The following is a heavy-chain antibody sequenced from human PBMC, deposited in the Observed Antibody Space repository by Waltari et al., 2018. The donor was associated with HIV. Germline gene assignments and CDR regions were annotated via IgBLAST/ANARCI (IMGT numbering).Heavy chain of an antibody. CDR2: INHSGNT. Sequence: QVHLQQWGAGLLKPSETLSLTCAVYGGSFSGHFWSWIRQPPGKGLEWIGEINHSGNTNYNPSLKSQVTMSVDTSKKQFSLKVNSVTAADTAVYYCARGVGSNRYYYYGMDVWGQGTTVTVSS. V-gene: IGHV4-34*01. CDR3: ARGVGSNRYYYYGMDV. CDR1: GGSFSGHF. J-gene: IGHJ6*02. D-gene: IGHD4-4*01.